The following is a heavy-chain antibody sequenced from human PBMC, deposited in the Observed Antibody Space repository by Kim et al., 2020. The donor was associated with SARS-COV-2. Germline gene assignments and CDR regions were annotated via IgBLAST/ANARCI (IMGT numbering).Heavy chain of an antibody. J-gene: IGHJ4*02. Sequence: GGSLRLSCAASGFTFSSYAMTWVRQAPGRGLEWVSGISGSGGSTYYADSVKGRFTISRDNSKNTLYLQMNSLRVEDTALYYCAKVRWEPIWGQGTLVTVS. CDR3: AKVRWEPI. D-gene: IGHD1-26*01. V-gene: IGHV3-23*01. CDR1: GFTFSSYA. CDR2: ISGSGGST.